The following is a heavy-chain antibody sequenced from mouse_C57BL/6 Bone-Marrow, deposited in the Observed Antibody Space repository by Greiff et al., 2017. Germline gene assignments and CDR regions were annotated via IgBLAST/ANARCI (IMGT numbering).Heavy chain of an antibody. CDR3: GGGGYYAMDY. CDR2: IDPSDSYT. Sequence: QVQLQQPGAELVMPGASVKLSCKASAYTFTSYWMHWVKQRPGQGLEWIGEIDPSDSYTNYNQKFKGKSTLTVDKSSSTAYMQLSSLTSEDSAVYYCGGGGYYAMDYWGQGTSVTVSS. V-gene: IGHV1-69*01. J-gene: IGHJ4*01. CDR1: AYTFTSYW.